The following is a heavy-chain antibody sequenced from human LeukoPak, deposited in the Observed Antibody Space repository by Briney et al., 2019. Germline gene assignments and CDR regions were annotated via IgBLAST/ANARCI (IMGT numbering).Heavy chain of an antibody. CDR3: ARDPASSSWPIDY. D-gene: IGHD6-13*01. J-gene: IGHJ4*02. CDR1: GYSISSGYY. V-gene: IGHV4-38-2*02. CDR2: IYHSGST. Sequence: KASETLSLTCTVSGYSISSGYYWGWIRQRPGKGLEWIGSIYHSGSTYYNPSLKIRVTISVDTSKNQFSLKLSSVTAADTAVYYCARDPASSSWPIDYWGQGTLVTVSS.